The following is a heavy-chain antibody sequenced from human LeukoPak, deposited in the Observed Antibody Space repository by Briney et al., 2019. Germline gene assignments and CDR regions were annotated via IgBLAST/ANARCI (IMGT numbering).Heavy chain of an antibody. V-gene: IGHV4-34*01. Sequence: SETLSLTCAVYGGSFSGYYWSWIRQPPGKGLEWIGEINHSGSTNYNPSLKSRVTISVDTSKNQFSLKLSSVTAADTAVYYCARSLIGYSVRGAFDIWGQGTMVTVSS. CDR3: ARSLIGYSVRGAFDI. J-gene: IGHJ3*02. D-gene: IGHD2-2*03. CDR2: INHSGST. CDR1: GGSFSGYY.